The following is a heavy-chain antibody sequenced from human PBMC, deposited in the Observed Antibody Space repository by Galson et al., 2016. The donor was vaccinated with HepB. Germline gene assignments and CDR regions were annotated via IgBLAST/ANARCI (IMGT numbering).Heavy chain of an antibody. CDR3: AREDYYCMDV. CDR1: GFIFSRYN. V-gene: IGHV3-48*02. Sequence: LRLSCAASGFIFSRYNINWVRQGPGKGLEWVSYVSSDSSSISYADSVKGRLTISRDNAKNLVYLQMNSLRDEDTAVYYCAREDYYCMDVWGKGTTVTVSS. CDR2: VSSDSSSI. J-gene: IGHJ6*03.